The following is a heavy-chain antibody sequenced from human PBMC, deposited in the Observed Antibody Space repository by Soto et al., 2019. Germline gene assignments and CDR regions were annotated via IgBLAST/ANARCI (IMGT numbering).Heavy chain of an antibody. CDR3: VRGWWEREGYLRDV. D-gene: IGHD1-26*01. J-gene: IGHJ6*02. CDR2: IYYSDSA. CDR1: GGSLSSYY. V-gene: IGHV4-59*08. Sequence: QVQLQESGPGLVQPSKTLSLSCTVSGGSLSSYYWSWIRQAPGKGLEYIGYIYYSDSANYNPSLKSRGTMSGDTSRNQVSLTLNSMTAADTAVYYCVRGWWEREGYLRDVWGQGTTVTVSS.